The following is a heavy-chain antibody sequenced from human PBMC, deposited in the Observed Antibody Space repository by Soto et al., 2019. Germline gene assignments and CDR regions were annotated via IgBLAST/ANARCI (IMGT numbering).Heavy chain of an antibody. CDR2: IKQDGSEK. V-gene: IGHV3-7*01. D-gene: IGHD3-10*01. Sequence: GGSLRLSCAASGFTFSSYWMSWVRQAPGKGLEWVANIKQDGSEKYYVDSVKGRFTISRDNSKNSLYLQMNSLRAEDTAVYYCASAYGLGSYLIDYWGQGTLVTVSS. J-gene: IGHJ4*02. CDR3: ASAYGLGSYLIDY. CDR1: GFTFSSYW.